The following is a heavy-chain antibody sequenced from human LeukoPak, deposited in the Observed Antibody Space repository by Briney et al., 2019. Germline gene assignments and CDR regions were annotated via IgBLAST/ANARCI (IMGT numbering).Heavy chain of an antibody. Sequence: GGSLRLSCAASGFTFSDYAMTWVRQAPGKGLEWVATISGSGVMTYYADSVKGRFTVSGDNSKNTLYLQMNSLRAEDTAVYYCAKGGYSNGRYYYYYMDVWGEGTTVTVSS. CDR2: ISGSGVMT. CDR3: AKGGYSNGRYYYYYMDV. CDR1: GFTFSDYA. J-gene: IGHJ6*03. V-gene: IGHV3-23*01. D-gene: IGHD5-18*01.